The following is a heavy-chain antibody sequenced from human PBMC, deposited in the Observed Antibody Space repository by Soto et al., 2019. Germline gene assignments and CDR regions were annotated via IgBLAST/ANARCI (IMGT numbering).Heavy chain of an antibody. CDR2: LYSGGTS. CDR3: ARGQQVSTIRGVQGFDY. J-gene: IGHJ4*02. Sequence: EVQLVETGGGLIQPGGSLRLSCAASGFNISSNYMAWVRQAPGKGLEWVSLLYSGGTSYYADSVKGRFTISRDNSKNTPFLQMNRLKTEDTAVYYCARGQQVSTIRGVQGFDYWGQGTLVTVSS. CDR1: GFNISSNY. V-gene: IGHV3-53*02. D-gene: IGHD3-10*01.